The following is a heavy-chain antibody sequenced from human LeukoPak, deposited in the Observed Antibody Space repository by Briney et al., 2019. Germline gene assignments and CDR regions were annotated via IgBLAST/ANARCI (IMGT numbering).Heavy chain of an antibody. CDR3: ARNQYCTSNSCHKGDMAPDY. CDR1: GYTFTGYY. D-gene: IGHD2-2*01. V-gene: IGHV1-2*02. Sequence: GASVKVSCKASGYTFTGYYMHWVRQPPGQGLGWMGWINPNSGGTNYAQKFQGRVTMTRDTSISTAYMELSRLRSDDTAVYYCARNQYCTSNSCHKGDMAPDYWGQGTLVTVSS. J-gene: IGHJ4*02. CDR2: INPNSGGT.